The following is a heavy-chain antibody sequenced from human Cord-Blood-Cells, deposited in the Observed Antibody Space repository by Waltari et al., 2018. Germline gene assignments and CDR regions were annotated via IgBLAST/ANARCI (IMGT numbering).Heavy chain of an antibody. CDR3: AREGGRNYYDSSGYYYYYGMDV. J-gene: IGHJ6*02. V-gene: IGHV4-34*01. CDR1: GGSFSGYY. Sequence: QVQLQQWGAGLLKPSETLSLTCAVYGGSFSGYYWSWIRQPPGKGLEWIGEINHSGSNTNNPSLKSRVTISVEPSKNQFSLKLSFVTAADPAVYYCAREGGRNYYDSSGYYYYYGMDVWGQGTTVTVSS. D-gene: IGHD3-22*01. CDR2: INHSGSN.